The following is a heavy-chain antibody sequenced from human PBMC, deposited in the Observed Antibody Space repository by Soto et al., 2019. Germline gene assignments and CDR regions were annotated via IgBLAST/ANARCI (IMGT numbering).Heavy chain of an antibody. Sequence: SETLSLTCTVSGGSISSYYWSLIRQPPGKGLEWIGYIYYSGNTNYNPSLKSRVTISVDTSKNQFSLKLSSVTAADTAVYYCARRYGDCFDFWGQGTLVTVSS. D-gene: IGHD4-17*01. CDR1: GGSISSYY. J-gene: IGHJ4*02. CDR3: ARRYGDCFDF. V-gene: IGHV4-59*08. CDR2: IYYSGNT.